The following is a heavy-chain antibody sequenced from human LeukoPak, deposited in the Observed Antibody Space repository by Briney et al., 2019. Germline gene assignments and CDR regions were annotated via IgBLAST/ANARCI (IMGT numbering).Heavy chain of an antibody. CDR3: AKDPNVYDILTGYRYFDY. V-gene: IGHV3-73*01. Sequence: GGSLRLSCAASGFTFSGSALHWVRQASGKGLEWVGRIRSTANGYATAYAASVKGRFTISRDDSKNTAYLQMNSLRAEDTAVYYCAKDPNVYDILTGYRYFDYWGQGTLVTVSS. CDR1: GFTFSGSA. CDR2: IRSTANGYAT. D-gene: IGHD3-9*01. J-gene: IGHJ4*02.